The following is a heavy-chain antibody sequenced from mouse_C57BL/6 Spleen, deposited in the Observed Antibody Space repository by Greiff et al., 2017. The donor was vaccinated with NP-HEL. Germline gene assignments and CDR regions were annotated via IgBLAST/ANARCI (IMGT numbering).Heavy chain of an antibody. CDR2: IDPETGGT. CDR1: GYTFTDYE. J-gene: IGHJ3*01. D-gene: IGHD4-1*01. CDR3: TRANPNCWFAY. Sequence: QVQLKESGAELVRPGASVTLSCKASGYTFTDYEMHWVKQTPVHGLEWIGAIDPETGGTAYNQKFKGKAILTADKSSSTACMELRSLTSEDSAVYYCTRANPNCWFAYWGQGTLVTVSA. V-gene: IGHV1-15*01.